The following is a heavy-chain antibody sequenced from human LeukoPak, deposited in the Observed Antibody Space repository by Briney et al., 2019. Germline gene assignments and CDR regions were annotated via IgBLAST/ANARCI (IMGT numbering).Heavy chain of an antibody. Sequence: SETLSLTCTVSGYSISSGYYWGWIRQPPGKGLEWIGSIYHSGSTYYNPSLKSRVTISVDTSKNQFSLKLSSVTAADTAVYYCAREGDGYNSYYYYYMDVWGKGTTVTVSS. D-gene: IGHD5-24*01. CDR1: GYSISSGYY. CDR2: IYHSGST. CDR3: AREGDGYNSYYYYYMDV. J-gene: IGHJ6*03. V-gene: IGHV4-38-2*02.